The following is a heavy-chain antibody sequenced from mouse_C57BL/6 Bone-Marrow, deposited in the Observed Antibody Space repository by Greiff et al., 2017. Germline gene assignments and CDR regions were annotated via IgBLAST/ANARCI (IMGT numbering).Heavy chain of an antibody. CDR1: GFNIKDDY. V-gene: IGHV14-4*01. J-gene: IGHJ2*01. CDR3: TTEGVTTVVDY. Sequence: EVQLQQSGAELVRPGASVKLSCTASGFNIKDDYMHWVKQRPEQGLEWIGWIDPENGDTEYASKFQGQATITADTSSNTDYLQLSSLTSEGTAVYYCTTEGVTTVVDYWGQGTTLTVSA. D-gene: IGHD1-1*01. CDR2: IDPENGDT.